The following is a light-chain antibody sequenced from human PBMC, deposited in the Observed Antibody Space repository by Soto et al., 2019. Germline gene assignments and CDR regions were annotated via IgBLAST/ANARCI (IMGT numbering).Light chain of an antibody. Sequence: EMVLTQSPATLSLSPGERATLSCRASQSVSSYLAWYQQKPGQAPRLLIYDASNRATGIPARFSGSGSGTDLTLTISSLEPEDFAVYYCQQRSNWPRTFGQGTKLEI. CDR2: DAS. CDR3: QQRSNWPRT. CDR1: QSVSSY. V-gene: IGKV3-11*01. J-gene: IGKJ2*01.